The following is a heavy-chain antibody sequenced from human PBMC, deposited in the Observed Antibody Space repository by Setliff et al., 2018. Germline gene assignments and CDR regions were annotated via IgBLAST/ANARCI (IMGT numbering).Heavy chain of an antibody. V-gene: IGHV4-34*01. J-gene: IGHJ5*02. CDR1: GGSFSDYY. Sequence: PSETLSLTCAVYGGSFSDYYWSWIRQSPGKGLEWIGEINHSGSTNYNPSLKTRVTISVDTSKNQFSLTLSSVTAADTAVYYCVRTFNGSPADRWGQGTLVTVSS. CDR2: INHSGST. CDR3: VRTFNGSPADR. D-gene: IGHD2-2*01.